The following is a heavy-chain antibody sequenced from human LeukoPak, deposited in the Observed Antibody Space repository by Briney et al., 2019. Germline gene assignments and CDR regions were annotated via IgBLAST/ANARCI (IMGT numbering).Heavy chain of an antibody. V-gene: IGHV1-69*04. CDR3: ARSGYSYGLSGWFDP. Sequence: GASVKVSCKASGGTFSSYAISWVRQAPGQGLEWMGRIIPILGIANYAQKFQGRVTITADKSTSTAYMELSSLRSEDTAVYYCARSGYSYGLSGWFDPWGQGTLVTVSS. CDR1: GGTFSSYA. J-gene: IGHJ5*02. CDR2: IIPILGIA. D-gene: IGHD5-18*01.